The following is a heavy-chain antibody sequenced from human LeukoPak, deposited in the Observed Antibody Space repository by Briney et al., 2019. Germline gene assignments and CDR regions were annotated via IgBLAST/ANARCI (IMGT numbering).Heavy chain of an antibody. J-gene: IGHJ5*02. CDR3: AKDAPRYYYGSGSSTVNWFDP. CDR2: IYYSGST. D-gene: IGHD3-10*01. CDR1: GGSISSNTYY. Sequence: SETLSLTCAVSGGSISSNTYYWGWIRQPPGKGLEWIGSIYYSGSTYYNPSLKSRVTISVDTSKNQFSLKLSSVTAADTAVYYCAKDAPRYYYGSGSSTVNWFDPWGQGTLVTVSS. V-gene: IGHV4-39*07.